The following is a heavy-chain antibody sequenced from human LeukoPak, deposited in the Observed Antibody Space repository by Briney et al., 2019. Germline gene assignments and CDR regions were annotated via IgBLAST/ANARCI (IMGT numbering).Heavy chain of an antibody. CDR2: ISDDGYTA. V-gene: IGHV3-23*01. Sequence: GGSLRLSCVASGFTFSRSPMTWVRQGPGKGLEWVSSISDDGYTAYYADSVKGRFTVSRDNSRDTLYVQMNSLRDEDTALYFCARVATLHSFYMDVWGKGTTVTISS. D-gene: IGHD5-12*01. J-gene: IGHJ6*03. CDR1: GFTFSRSP. CDR3: ARVATLHSFYMDV.